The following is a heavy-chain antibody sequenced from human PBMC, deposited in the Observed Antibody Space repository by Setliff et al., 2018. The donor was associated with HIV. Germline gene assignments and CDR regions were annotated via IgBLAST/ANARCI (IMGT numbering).Heavy chain of an antibody. CDR2: VNPNSGDA. CDR1: GYTFTGHY. V-gene: IGHV1-2*02. Sequence: ASVKVSCKASGYTFTGHYLHWVRQAPGQGLEWLGWVNPNSGDAIYAQNFPGRVTMTRDTSINAAYMELRGLRSDDTAVYYCARNFGLSPSGKYYYYYGMDIWGQGTTVTVSS. CDR3: ARNFGLSPSGKYYYYYGMDI. J-gene: IGHJ6*02. D-gene: IGHD3-10*01.